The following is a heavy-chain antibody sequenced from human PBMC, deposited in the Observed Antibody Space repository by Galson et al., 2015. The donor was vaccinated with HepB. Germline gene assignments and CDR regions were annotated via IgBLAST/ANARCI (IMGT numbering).Heavy chain of an antibody. V-gene: IGHV3-30-3*01. D-gene: IGHD6-19*01. CDR2: ISYDGSNK. Sequence: SLRLSCAASGFTFSSYAMHWVRQAPGKGLEWVAVISYDGSNKYYADSVKGRFTISRDNSKNTLYLQMNSLRAEDTAVYYCAREPPEAGGWYDPHYYYYYGMDVWGQGTTVTVSS. J-gene: IGHJ6*02. CDR1: GFTFSSYA. CDR3: AREPPEAGGWYDPHYYYYYGMDV.